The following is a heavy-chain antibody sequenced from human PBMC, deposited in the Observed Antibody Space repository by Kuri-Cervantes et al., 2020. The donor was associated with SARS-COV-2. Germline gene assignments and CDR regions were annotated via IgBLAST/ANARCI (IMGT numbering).Heavy chain of an antibody. D-gene: IGHD4-23*01. V-gene: IGHV3-21*01. CDR3: ARDSDYGGGFDL. CDR2: ISSSSSYI. Sequence: GESLKISCAASGFTFSSYSMNWVRQAPGKGLEWVSSISSSSSYIYYADSVKGRFTISRDNARNSLYLQMNTLRAEDTAVYYCARDSDYGGGFDLWGQGTPVTVSS. CDR1: GFTFSSYS. J-gene: IGHJ5*02.